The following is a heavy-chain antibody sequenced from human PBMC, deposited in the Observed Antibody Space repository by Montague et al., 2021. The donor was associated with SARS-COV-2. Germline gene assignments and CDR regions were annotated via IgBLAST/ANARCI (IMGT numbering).Heavy chain of an antibody. V-gene: IGHV4-34*01. CDR3: ARQNSGTDHYDAFDF. J-gene: IGHJ3*01. CDR1: RGSFHIFS. D-gene: IGHD1-26*01. CDR2: IDHSGNT. Sequence: SETRSLTCAVYRGSFHIFSWGWIRQSPGKGLEWIGEIDHSGNTNYNPSLKSRVTISVDTSKNQFSLNLTSVTAADTAVYYCARQNSGTDHYDAFDFWGQGTMVTVSS.